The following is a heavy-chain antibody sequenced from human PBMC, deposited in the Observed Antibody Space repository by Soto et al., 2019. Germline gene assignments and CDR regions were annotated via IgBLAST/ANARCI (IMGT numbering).Heavy chain of an antibody. CDR1: GVSISSGNW. V-gene: IGHV4-4*02. CDR3: ARAPADHYYDSSGQGFDY. D-gene: IGHD3-22*01. CDR2: IFHDGTA. Sequence: PSETLSLTCAVSGVSISSGNWWTWVRQTPQRGLEYIGEIFHDGTANYYPSFERRVAISVDTSKNQFSLKLTSVTAADTAVYYCARAPADHYYDSSGQGFDYWGQGTLVTVSS. J-gene: IGHJ4*02.